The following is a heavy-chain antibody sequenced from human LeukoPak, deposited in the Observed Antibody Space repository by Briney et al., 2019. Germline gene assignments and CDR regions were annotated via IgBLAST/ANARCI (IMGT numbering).Heavy chain of an antibody. J-gene: IGHJ5*02. CDR1: GYTFTSYG. CDR3: ARVVGVLWFGELFGDNWFDP. D-gene: IGHD3-10*01. CDR2: ISAYSGNT. V-gene: IGHV1-18*01. Sequence: ASVKVSCKASGYTFTSYGISWVRQAPGQGLEWMGWISAYSGNTNYAQKLQGRVTMTTDTSTSTAYMELRSLRSDDTAVYYCARVVGVLWFGELFGDNWFDPWGQGTLVTVSS.